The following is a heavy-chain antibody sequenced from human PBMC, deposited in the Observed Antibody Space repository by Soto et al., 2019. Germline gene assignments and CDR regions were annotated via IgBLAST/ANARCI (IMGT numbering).Heavy chain of an antibody. V-gene: IGHV4-4*07. CDR2: IYTSGST. CDR1: GGSISNYY. Sequence: QVQLQESGPGLLKPSETLSLTCTVSGGSISNYYWSWIRQPAGKGPEWIGRIYTSGSTTYNPSLKCRASMSVDTSKNQLSLKVTSVTAADTAVYFCAGDQGYYYSGTDVWGQGTTVTVSS. J-gene: IGHJ6*02. CDR3: AGDQGYYYSGTDV.